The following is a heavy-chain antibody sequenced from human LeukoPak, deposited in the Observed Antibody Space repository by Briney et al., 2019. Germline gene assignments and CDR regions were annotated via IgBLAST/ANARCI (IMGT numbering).Heavy chain of an antibody. J-gene: IGHJ5*02. CDR3: ARDHHTYCGGDCYSRWFDP. V-gene: IGHV7-4-1*02. CDR2: INTNTENP. CDR1: GYTFTSYA. D-gene: IGHD2-21*02. Sequence: ASVKVSCKASGYTFTSYAMNWVRQAPGQGLEWMGWINTNTENPTYAQGFTGRFVFSLDTSVSTAYLQISSLKAEDTAVYYCARDHHTYCGGDCYSRWFDPWGQGTLVTVSS.